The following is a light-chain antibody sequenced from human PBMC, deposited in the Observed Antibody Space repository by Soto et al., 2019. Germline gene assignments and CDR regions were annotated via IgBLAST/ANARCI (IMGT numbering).Light chain of an antibody. V-gene: IGKV1-17*01. CDR3: QQLLSYPIT. Sequence: IQMTQSPPSLSASVGDRVIITCRASRGIRDDVGWFQQKPGQAPKLLIYAASTLQSGVPLRFSGSGSGTSFTLTISSLQPEDFATYYCQQLLSYPITFGQGTRLEIK. J-gene: IGKJ5*01. CDR2: AAS. CDR1: RGIRDD.